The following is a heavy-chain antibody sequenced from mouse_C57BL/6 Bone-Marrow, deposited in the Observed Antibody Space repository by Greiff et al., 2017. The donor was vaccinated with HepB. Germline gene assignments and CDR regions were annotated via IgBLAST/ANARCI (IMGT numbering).Heavy chain of an antibody. D-gene: IGHD2-4*01. J-gene: IGHJ1*03. V-gene: IGHV1-64*01. CDR3: ARDDYDGDWYFDV. Sequence: VQLQQPGAELVKPGASVKLSCKASGYTFTSYWMHWVKQRPGQGLEWIGMIHPNSGSTNYNEKFKSKATLTVDKSSSTAYMQLSSLTSEDSAVYDCARDDYDGDWYFDVWGTGTTVTVSS. CDR1: GYTFTSYW. CDR2: IHPNSGST.